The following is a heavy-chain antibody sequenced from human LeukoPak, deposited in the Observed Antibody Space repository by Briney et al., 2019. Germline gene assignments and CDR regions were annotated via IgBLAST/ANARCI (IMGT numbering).Heavy chain of an antibody. CDR2: INHSGST. J-gene: IGHJ4*02. CDR1: GGSFSGYY. V-gene: IGHV4-34*01. CDR3: ARQGPYYYDSSGYRIDY. Sequence: PSETLSLTCAVYGGSFSGYYWSWIRQPPGKGLEWIGEINHSGSTNYNPSLKSRVTISVDTSKNQFSLKLSSVTAADTAVYYCARQGPYYYDSSGYRIDYWGQGTLVTVSS. D-gene: IGHD3-22*01.